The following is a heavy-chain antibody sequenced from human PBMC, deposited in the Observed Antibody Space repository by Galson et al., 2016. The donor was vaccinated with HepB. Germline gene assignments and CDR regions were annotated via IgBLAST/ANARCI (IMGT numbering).Heavy chain of an antibody. J-gene: IGHJ4*02. CDR1: GFTFSSYA. V-gene: IGHV3-23*01. D-gene: IGHD2-2*01. CDR3: DAAMGASDF. CDR2: IPGNDGRT. Sequence: SLRLSCAASGFTFSSYAMNWVRQAPGKGLEWVSAIPGNDGRTFYADSVKGRFTISRDNSKNTLYLQMNSLRVEDKAIYYCDAAMGASDFWGQGTLVTVSS.